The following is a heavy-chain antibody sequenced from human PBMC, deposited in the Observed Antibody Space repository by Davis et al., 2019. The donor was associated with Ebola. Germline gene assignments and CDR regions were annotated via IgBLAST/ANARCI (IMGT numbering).Heavy chain of an antibody. V-gene: IGHV3-30*18. D-gene: IGHD6-19*01. CDR1: GFTFSSYG. Sequence: GESLKISCAASGFTFSSYGMHWVRQAPGKGLEWVAVISYDGSNKYYADSVKGRFTISRDNSKNTLYLQMNSLRAEDTAVYYCAKDGFAVAGTGYWGQGTLVTVSS. J-gene: IGHJ4*02. CDR3: AKDGFAVAGTGY. CDR2: ISYDGSNK.